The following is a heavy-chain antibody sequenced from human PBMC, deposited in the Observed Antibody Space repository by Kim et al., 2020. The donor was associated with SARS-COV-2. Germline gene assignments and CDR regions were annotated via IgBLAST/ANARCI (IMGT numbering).Heavy chain of an antibody. CDR1: GFTFSGSA. J-gene: IGHJ4*02. CDR2: IRSKANSYAT. V-gene: IGHV3-73*01. D-gene: IGHD5-18*01. Sequence: GGSLRLSCAASGFTFSGSAMHWVRQASGKGLEWVGRIRSKANSYATAYAASVKGRFTISRDDSKNTAYLQMNSLKTEDTAVYYCTRLGYSYGVGYWGQGTLVTVSS. CDR3: TRLGYSYGVGY.